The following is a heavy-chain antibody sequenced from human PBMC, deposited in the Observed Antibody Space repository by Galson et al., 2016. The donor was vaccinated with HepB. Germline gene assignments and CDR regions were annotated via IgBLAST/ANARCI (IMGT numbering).Heavy chain of an antibody. CDR1: GFTFSTYA. CDR2: IKEDGSDK. D-gene: IGHD3-22*01. Sequence: SLRLSCAASGFTFSTYALSWIRQAPGKGLEWVATIKEDGSDKYYVDSVRGRFTISKDNAKNLLYLQMDSLRGDDTGVYYCARGGGWLSDYWGQGTLVTGSS. CDR3: ARGGGWLSDY. J-gene: IGHJ4*02. V-gene: IGHV3-7*03.